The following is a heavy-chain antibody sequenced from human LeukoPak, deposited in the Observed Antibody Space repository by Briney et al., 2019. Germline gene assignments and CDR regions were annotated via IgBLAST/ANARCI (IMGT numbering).Heavy chain of an antibody. V-gene: IGHV1-46*01. J-gene: IGHJ3*01. Sequence: ASVKVSCKASGYTFTSYYMNWVRQAPGQGLEWMGEINPSGGSTRYDQKFQGRVTLTRDTSTSTVYMELGNLRSDDTAVYYCARVIVLVTAVLDAFDVWRQGTMVTVSS. CDR2: INPSGGST. CDR3: ARVIVLVTAVLDAFDV. D-gene: IGHD2-21*02. CDR1: GYTFTSYY.